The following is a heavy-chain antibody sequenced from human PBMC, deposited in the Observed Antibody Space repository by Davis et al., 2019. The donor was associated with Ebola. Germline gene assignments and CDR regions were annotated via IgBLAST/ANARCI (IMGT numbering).Heavy chain of an antibody. V-gene: IGHV1-3*01. D-gene: IGHD5-24*01. J-gene: IGHJ4*02. Sequence: AASVKVSCKTSGYTFPSYPIHWVRQAPGQRLERMGWINAANGNTRYSQSFQGRVTITRDTSTRTAYLEVTNLTSEDTAVYYCAREWQNYFPYWGQGTLVTVSS. CDR2: INAANGNT. CDR1: GYTFPSYP. CDR3: AREWQNYFPY.